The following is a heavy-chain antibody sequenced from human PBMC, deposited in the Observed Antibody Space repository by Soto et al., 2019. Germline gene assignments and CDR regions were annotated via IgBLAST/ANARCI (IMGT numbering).Heavy chain of an antibody. D-gene: IGHD1-26*01. CDR2: IIPIFGTA. J-gene: IGHJ6*02. CDR3: ARGGLGDFSYYYGMDV. Sequence: SVKVSCKASGGTFSSYAISWVRQAPGQGLEWMGGIIPIFGTANYAQKFQGRVTITADESTSTAYMELSSLRSEDTAVYYCARGGLGDFSYYYGMDVWGQGTTVTVSS. CDR1: GGTFSSYA. V-gene: IGHV1-69*13.